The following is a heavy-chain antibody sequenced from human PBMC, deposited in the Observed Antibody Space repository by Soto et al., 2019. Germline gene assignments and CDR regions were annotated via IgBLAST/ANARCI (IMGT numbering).Heavy chain of an antibody. CDR1: GFTFNSYA. V-gene: IGHV3-33*01. Sequence: QVQLVESGGGVVQPGRSLRLSCVASGFTFNSYAMHWVRQAPGKGLEWVALIWYDGSNKYYADSVKGRFTISRDNSKNTLYLKMNSLRGEDTAVYYCARDRWSSGSYCDYWGQGTLVTVSS. CDR3: ARDRWSSGSYCDY. J-gene: IGHJ4*02. CDR2: IWYDGSNK. D-gene: IGHD1-26*01.